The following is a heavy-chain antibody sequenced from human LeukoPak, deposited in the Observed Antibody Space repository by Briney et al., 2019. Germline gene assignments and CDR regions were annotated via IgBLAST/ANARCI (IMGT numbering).Heavy chain of an antibody. CDR1: GFTFSSYW. J-gene: IGHJ4*02. CDR3: ASKRYSSGWYEV. D-gene: IGHD6-19*01. Sequence: PGGSLRLSCAASGFTFSSYWTHWVRQVPGKGLVWVSRINSDGSTTNYADSVKGRFTISRDNAKNTLYLHMNSLTAEDTAVYYCASKRYSSGWYEVWGQGTLVTVSS. CDR2: INSDGSTT. V-gene: IGHV3-74*01.